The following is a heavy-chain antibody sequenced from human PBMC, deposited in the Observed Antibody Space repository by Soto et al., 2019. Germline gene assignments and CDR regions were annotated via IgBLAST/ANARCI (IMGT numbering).Heavy chain of an antibody. J-gene: IGHJ3*01. CDR1: GFIVSSNY. D-gene: IGHD3-10*01. CDR3: ARGDGALDV. V-gene: IGHV3-66*01. Sequence: EVQLVESGGGLVQPGGSLRLSCAASGFIVSSNYMSWVRQAPGKGLEWVSVIYTSGSTYYTDSVKGRFTISRDNSKNIVYLQMNSLRAEDTAVYYCARGDGALDVWGQGTLVTVS. CDR2: IYTSGST.